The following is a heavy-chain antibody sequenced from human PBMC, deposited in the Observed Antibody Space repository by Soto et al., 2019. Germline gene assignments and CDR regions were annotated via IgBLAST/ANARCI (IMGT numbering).Heavy chain of an antibody. CDR3: ARGLRFLEWLFGWFDP. J-gene: IGHJ5*02. D-gene: IGHD3-3*01. CDR2: IYHSGST. V-gene: IGHV4-30-2*01. Sequence: SETLSLTCAVSGGSISSGGYSWSWIRQPPGKGLEWIGYIYHSGSTYYNPSLKSRVTISVDRSKNQFSLKLSSVTAADTAVYYCARGLRFLEWLFGWFDPWGQGTLVTVSS. CDR1: GGSISSGGYS.